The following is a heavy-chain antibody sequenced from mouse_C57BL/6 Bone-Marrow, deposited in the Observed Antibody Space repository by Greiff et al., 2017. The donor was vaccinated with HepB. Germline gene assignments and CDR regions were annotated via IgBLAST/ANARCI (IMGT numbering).Heavy chain of an antibody. V-gene: IGHV1-19*01. CDR3: ARPIYYDYDGWYFDV. CDR1: GYTFTDYY. Sequence: FHVKQSGPVLVKPGASVKMSCKASGYTFTDYYMNWVKQSHGKSLEWIGVINPYNGGTSSNQKFKGKATLTVDKSSSTAYMELNSLTSEDSAVYYCARPIYYDYDGWYFDVWGTGTTVTVSS. CDR2: INPYNGGT. J-gene: IGHJ1*03. D-gene: IGHD2-4*01.